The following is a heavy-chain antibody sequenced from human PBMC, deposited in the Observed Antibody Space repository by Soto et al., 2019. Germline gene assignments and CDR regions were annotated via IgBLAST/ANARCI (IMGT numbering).Heavy chain of an antibody. Sequence: GESLKISCQGSGYTFTDYWIGWVRQMPGKGLEWMGIIYPGDSDTRYSPSFQGQVTISADKSISTAYLQWSSLKASDTAMYYCARPTYYYDSSGLNHDAFDIWGQGTMVTVSS. CDR1: GYTFTDYW. CDR3: ARPTYYYDSSGLNHDAFDI. CDR2: IYPGDSDT. D-gene: IGHD3-22*01. J-gene: IGHJ3*02. V-gene: IGHV5-51*01.